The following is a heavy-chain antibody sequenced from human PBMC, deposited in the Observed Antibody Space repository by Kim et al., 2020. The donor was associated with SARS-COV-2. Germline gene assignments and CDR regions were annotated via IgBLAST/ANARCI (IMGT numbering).Heavy chain of an antibody. Sequence: YAHSVKGRFNISRDHSTNTLYLQMNNLSAEDTAVYYCARSYSTEFTWFDPWGQGALVTVSS. V-gene: IGHV3-33*01. J-gene: IGHJ5*02. D-gene: IGHD6-13*01. CDR3: ARSYSTEFTWFDP.